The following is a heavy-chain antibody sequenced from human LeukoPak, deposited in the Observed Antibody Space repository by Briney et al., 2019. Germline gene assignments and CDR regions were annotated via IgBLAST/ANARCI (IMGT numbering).Heavy chain of an antibody. J-gene: IGHJ4*02. CDR3: AKDSPLKGVGASFFDY. D-gene: IGHD1-26*01. Sequence: PGGSLRLSCAASGFTFSDYYMSWIRQAPGKGLEWVSYISSSGSTIYYADSVKGRFTISRDNAKNPLYLQMNSLRAEDTALYYCAKDSPLKGVGASFFDYWGQGTLVTVSS. V-gene: IGHV3-11*01. CDR2: ISSSGSTI. CDR1: GFTFSDYY.